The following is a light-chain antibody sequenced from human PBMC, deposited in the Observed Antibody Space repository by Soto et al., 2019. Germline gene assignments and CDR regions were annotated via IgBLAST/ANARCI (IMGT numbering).Light chain of an antibody. J-gene: IGLJ2*01. CDR3: NSYAGSNNVV. CDR1: SSDVGGYNY. CDR2: EVS. Sequence: QSALTQPPSASGSPGQSVTISCNGTSSDVGGYNYVSWYQHHPGKAPKLMIYEVSKRPSGVPDRFSGSKSGNTASLTVSGLQAEDEADYYCNSYAGSNNVVFGGGTKVTVL. V-gene: IGLV2-8*01.